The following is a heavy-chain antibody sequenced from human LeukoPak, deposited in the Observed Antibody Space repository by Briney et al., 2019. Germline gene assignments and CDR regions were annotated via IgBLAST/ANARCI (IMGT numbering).Heavy chain of an antibody. D-gene: IGHD1-26*01. CDR3: AKDLGWELPAEAY. Sequence: AGGSLRLSCVASGFTFEKYVMNWVRQAPGKGLEWLATIYGSGVSISYADSVKGRFTISRDNSNNTLHLQMNSLRAEDTAMYFCAKDLGWELPAEAYWGQGILVTVSS. J-gene: IGHJ4*02. CDR2: IYGSGVSI. V-gene: IGHV3-23*01. CDR1: GFTFEKYV.